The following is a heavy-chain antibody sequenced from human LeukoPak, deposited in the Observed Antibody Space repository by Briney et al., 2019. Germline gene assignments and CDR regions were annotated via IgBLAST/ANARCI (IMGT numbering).Heavy chain of an antibody. J-gene: IGHJ6*03. CDR1: GYTFTSYD. D-gene: IGHD4-11*01. V-gene: IGHV1-8*01. CDR3: ARVKTTGYYYYYMDV. Sequence: ASVKFSCKASGYTFTSYDINWVRQATGQGLECMGWMNPNSGNTGYAQKFQGRVTMTSNTSISTAYMELSSLRSEDTAVYYCARVKTTGYYYYYMDVWGKGTTVTVSS. CDR2: MNPNSGNT.